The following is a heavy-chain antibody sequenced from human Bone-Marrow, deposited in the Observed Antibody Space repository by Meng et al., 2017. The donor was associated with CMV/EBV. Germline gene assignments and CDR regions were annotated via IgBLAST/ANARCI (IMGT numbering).Heavy chain of an antibody. CDR3: PRWGQLVNYGMDV. V-gene: IGHV3-30*04. Sequence: GESLKISCAASGFTFSSFAMHWVRQAPGKGLEWVAVISYDGSNKYYADSMKGRFTISRDNSKNTLYLQMNSLRAEDTAVYYCPRWGQLVNYGMDVWGQGTTVTVSS. CDR1: GFTFSSFA. D-gene: IGHD6-6*01. J-gene: IGHJ6*02. CDR2: ISYDGSNK.